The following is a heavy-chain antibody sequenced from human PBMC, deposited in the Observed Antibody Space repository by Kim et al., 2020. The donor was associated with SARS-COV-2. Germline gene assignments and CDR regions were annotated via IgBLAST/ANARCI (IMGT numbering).Heavy chain of an antibody. CDR2: IYYSGST. CDR1: GGSISSGGYY. J-gene: IGHJ5*02. Sequence: SETLSLTCTVSGGSISSGGYYWSWIRQHPGKGLEWIGYIYYSGSTYYNPSLKSRVTISVDTSNNQFSLKLSSVTAADTAVYYCASLMTTVVTFDPWGQGTLVTVSS. CDR3: ASLMTTVVTFDP. V-gene: IGHV4-31*03. D-gene: IGHD4-17*01.